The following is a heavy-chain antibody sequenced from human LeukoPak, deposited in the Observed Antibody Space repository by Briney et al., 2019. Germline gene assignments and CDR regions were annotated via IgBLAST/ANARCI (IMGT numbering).Heavy chain of an antibody. CDR3: ARGPLYYGSGSYRW. CDR1: GYTFTSYD. CDR2: MNPNSGNT. J-gene: IGHJ4*02. D-gene: IGHD3-10*01. V-gene: IGHV1-8*01. Sequence: VASVKVSCKASGYTFTSYDINWVRQATGQGLEWMGWMNPNSGNTGYAQKFQGRVTMTGNTSISTAYMELSSLRSEDTAVYYCARGPLYYGSGSYRWWGQGTLVTVSS.